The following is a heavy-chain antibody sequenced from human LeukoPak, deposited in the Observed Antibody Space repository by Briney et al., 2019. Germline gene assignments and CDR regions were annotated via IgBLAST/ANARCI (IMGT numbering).Heavy chain of an antibody. Sequence: NPSETLSLTCTVSGGSISSSSYYWGWIRQPPGKGLEWIGSIYYSGSTYYNPSLKSRVTISVDTSKNQFSLKLSSVTAADTAVYYCAGAYDSSGYFGYWGQGTLVTVSS. CDR3: AGAYDSSGYFGY. CDR2: IYYSGST. V-gene: IGHV4-39*01. J-gene: IGHJ4*02. D-gene: IGHD3-22*01. CDR1: GGSISSSSYY.